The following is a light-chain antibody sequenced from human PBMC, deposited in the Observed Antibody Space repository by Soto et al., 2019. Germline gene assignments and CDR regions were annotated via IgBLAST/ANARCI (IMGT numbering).Light chain of an antibody. CDR3: QVRDGWPT. CDR1: QRVSTS. Sequence: PGERAALSCRASQRVSTSLAWYQHKPCQAPRLIIYDASKRAPGIPARFSGSGSGTDFTLTISSPEPEDFAVYYCQVRDGWPTFGQGTKVEIK. CDR2: DAS. V-gene: IGKV3-11*01. J-gene: IGKJ1*01.